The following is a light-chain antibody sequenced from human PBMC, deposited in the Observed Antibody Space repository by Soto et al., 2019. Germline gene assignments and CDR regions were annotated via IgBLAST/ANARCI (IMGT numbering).Light chain of an antibody. CDR1: SSDVGGYNY. CDR2: DVT. CDR3: CSYAGSYSLI. J-gene: IGLJ2*01. Sequence: QSALTQPRSVSGSPGQSVTISCTGTSSDVGGYNYVSWYQQYPGKAPKLMIYDVTKRPSGVPDRFSGSKSGNMASLTISGLQAEDEADYYCCSYAGSYSLIFGGGTKLTVL. V-gene: IGLV2-11*01.